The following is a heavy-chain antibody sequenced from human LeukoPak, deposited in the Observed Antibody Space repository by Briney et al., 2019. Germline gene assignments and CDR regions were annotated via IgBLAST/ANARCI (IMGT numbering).Heavy chain of an antibody. Sequence: ASVKVSCKASGGTFSSYDINWVRQATGQGLEWMGWMNPNSGNTGYAQKFQGRVTITRNTSISTAYMELSSLRSEDTAVYYCARGPSIRYSSAFLEYWGQGTLVTVTS. J-gene: IGHJ4*02. CDR3: ARGPSIRYSSAFLEY. CDR2: MNPNSGNT. CDR1: GGTFSSYD. D-gene: IGHD6-19*01. V-gene: IGHV1-8*03.